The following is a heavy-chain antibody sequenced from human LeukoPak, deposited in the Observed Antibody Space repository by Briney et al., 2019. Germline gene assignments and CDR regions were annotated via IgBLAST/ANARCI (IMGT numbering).Heavy chain of an antibody. Sequence: ASVKVSCKASGGTFSSYAISWVRQAPGQGLEWMGGIIPIFGTANYAQKFQGRVTITADKSTSTAYMELSRLRSDDTAVYYCARDQYYGSGTEYYYYYMDVWGKGTTVTISS. CDR1: GGTFSSYA. J-gene: IGHJ6*03. V-gene: IGHV1-69*06. CDR3: ARDQYYGSGTEYYYYYMDV. D-gene: IGHD3-10*01. CDR2: IIPIFGTA.